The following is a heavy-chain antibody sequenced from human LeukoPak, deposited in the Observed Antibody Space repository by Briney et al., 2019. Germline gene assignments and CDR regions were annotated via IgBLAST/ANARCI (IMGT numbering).Heavy chain of an antibody. CDR3: AVSGYCSSTSCYRLGY. CDR1: GGSFSGYY. J-gene: IGHJ4*02. Sequence: SETLSLTCAVYGGSFSGYYWSWIRQPPGKGLEWIGEINHSGSTNYNPSLKSRVTISVDTSKNQLSLKLSSVTAADTAVYYCAVSGYCSSTSCYRLGYWGQGTLVTVSS. V-gene: IGHV4-34*01. CDR2: INHSGST. D-gene: IGHD2-2*01.